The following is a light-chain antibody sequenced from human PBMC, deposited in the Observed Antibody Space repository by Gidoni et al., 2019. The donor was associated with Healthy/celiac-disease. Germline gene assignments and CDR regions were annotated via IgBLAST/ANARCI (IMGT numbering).Light chain of an antibody. CDR2: DVT. J-gene: IGLJ3*02. CDR1: SSDVGGYNY. CDR3: CSYAGSYSNWV. V-gene: IGLV2-11*01. Sequence: QSALTQPRSVSGSPGQSVTISCTGTSSDVGGYNYVSWYQQHPGKAPKLMIYDVTKRPSGVPDRFSGSKSGVTASLTISGLQAEDEADYYCCSYAGSYSNWVFGGGTKLTVL.